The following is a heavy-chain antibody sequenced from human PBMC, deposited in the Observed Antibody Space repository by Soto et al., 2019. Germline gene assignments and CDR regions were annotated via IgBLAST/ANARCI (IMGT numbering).Heavy chain of an antibody. D-gene: IGHD5-18*01. CDR2: IIPIFGTA. CDR3: ARNEYSYGPYYYYGMDV. J-gene: IGHJ6*02. V-gene: IGHV1-69*06. Sequence: SVKVSCKASGGTFSSYAISWVRQAPGQGLEWMGGIIPIFGTANYAQKFQGRVTITADKSTSTAYMELSSLRSEDTAVYYCARNEYSYGPYYYYGMDVWGQGTTVTVSS. CDR1: GGTFSSYA.